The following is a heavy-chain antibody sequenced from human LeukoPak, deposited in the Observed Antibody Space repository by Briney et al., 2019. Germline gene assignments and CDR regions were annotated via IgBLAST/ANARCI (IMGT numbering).Heavy chain of an antibody. CDR2: ISDSGGST. CDR3: ARDPALDY. Sequence: GGSLRLSCAVSGITLSNYGMSWVRQAPGKGLEWVAGISDSGGSTNYADSVRGRFTISRDNAKNSLYLQMNSLRAEDTAVYYCARDPALDYWGQGTLVTVSS. J-gene: IGHJ4*02. CDR1: GITLSNYG. V-gene: IGHV3-23*01.